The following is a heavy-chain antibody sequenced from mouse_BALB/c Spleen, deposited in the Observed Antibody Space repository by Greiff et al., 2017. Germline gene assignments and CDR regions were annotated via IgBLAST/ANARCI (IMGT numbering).Heavy chain of an antibody. D-gene: IGHD1-2*01. V-gene: IGHV5-12-1*01. Sequence: EVHLVESGGGLVKPGGSLKLSCAASGFAFSSYDMSWVRQTPEKRLEWVAYISSGGGSTYYPDTVNGRFTISRDNAKNTLYLQMSSLKSEDTAMYYCARHTTALFDYWGQGTTLTVSS. CDR3: ARHTTALFDY. CDR1: GFAFSSYD. CDR2: ISSGGGST. J-gene: IGHJ2*01.